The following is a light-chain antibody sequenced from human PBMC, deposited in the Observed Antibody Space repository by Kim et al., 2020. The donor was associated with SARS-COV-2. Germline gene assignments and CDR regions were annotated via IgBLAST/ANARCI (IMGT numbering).Light chain of an antibody. CDR3: QQYNNWPYT. V-gene: IGKV3-15*01. CDR2: TAS. Sequence: SVSPGERATRSCRASQSVSSTLAWYQQKPGQPPRLLIYTASTRATGIPARFSGSGSGTAFTLTISSLQSEDVAVYFCQQYNNWPYTFGQGTKLEI. J-gene: IGKJ2*01. CDR1: QSVSST.